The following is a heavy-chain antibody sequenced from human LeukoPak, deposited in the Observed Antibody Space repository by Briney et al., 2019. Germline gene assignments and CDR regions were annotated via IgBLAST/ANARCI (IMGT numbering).Heavy chain of an antibody. Sequence: GGSLGLFCGASGFTFSSYSINWVRQAPGKGLEWLSYISISSVSYYADSVKGRFSISRDNAKNSLYLQMNSLRDEDTAVYYCARDQSYAFDIWGQGTMATVSS. J-gene: IGHJ3*02. CDR2: ISISSVS. V-gene: IGHV3-48*02. CDR1: GFTFSSYS. CDR3: ARDQSYAFDI.